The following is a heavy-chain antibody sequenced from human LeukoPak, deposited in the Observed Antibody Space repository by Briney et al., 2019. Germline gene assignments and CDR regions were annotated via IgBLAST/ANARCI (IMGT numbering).Heavy chain of an antibody. CDR1: GFTVSSNY. V-gene: IGHV3-53*01. CDR3: AAARRWLVPDY. Sequence: TGGSLRLSCAASGFTVSSNYMTWVRQAPGKGLEWVSVIYSGGNTYYADSVKGRFTISRDNSKNTLYLQMNSLRAEDTAVYYCAAARRWLVPDYWGQGTLVTVSS. D-gene: IGHD6-19*01. CDR2: IYSGGNT. J-gene: IGHJ4*02.